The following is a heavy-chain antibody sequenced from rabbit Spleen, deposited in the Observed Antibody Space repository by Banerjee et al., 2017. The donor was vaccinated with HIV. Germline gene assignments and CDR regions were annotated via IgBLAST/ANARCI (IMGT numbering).Heavy chain of an antibody. CDR2: IAGSSSGFT. CDR1: GLDFSGDSY. CDR3: ARDLVAVIGWNFGL. Sequence: QSLEESGGGLVKPGASLTLTCKASGLDFSGDSYDSYMCWVRQAPGKGLEWISCIAGSSSGFTYSATWAKGRFTISKTSSTTVTLQMTSLTAADTATYFCARDLVAVIGWNFGLWGQGTLVTVS. D-gene: IGHD1-1*01. J-gene: IGHJ4*01. V-gene: IGHV1S40*01.